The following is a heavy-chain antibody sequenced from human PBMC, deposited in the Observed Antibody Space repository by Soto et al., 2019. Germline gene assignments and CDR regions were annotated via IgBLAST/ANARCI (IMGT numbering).Heavy chain of an antibody. CDR3: ARTLRFYYYGMDV. Sequence: SETLSLTCAVSGGSISSGGNSWSWMRQPPGKGLEWIGNIYHSGSTYYNPSLKSRVTISVDRSKNQFSLKLSSVTPAHPALYSCARTLRFYYYGMDVWRQGTTVTFSS. D-gene: IGHD3-16*01. CDR1: GGSISSGGNS. CDR2: IYHSGST. J-gene: IGHJ6*02. V-gene: IGHV4-30-2*01.